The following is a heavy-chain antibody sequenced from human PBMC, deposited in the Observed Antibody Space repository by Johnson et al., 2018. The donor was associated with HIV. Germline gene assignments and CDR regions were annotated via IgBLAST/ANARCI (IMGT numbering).Heavy chain of an antibody. Sequence: MMLVESGGGVVQPGRSLRLSCAASGFTFSSYAMSWVRQAPGKGLEWVSAISGSGGSTYYADSVKGRFTVSRDNSKNTLYLQMNSLRAEDTAVYYCASLRDAFDIWGQGTMVTVSS. V-gene: IGHV3-23*04. CDR3: ASLRDAFDI. J-gene: IGHJ3*02. CDR1: GFTFSSYA. CDR2: ISGSGGST.